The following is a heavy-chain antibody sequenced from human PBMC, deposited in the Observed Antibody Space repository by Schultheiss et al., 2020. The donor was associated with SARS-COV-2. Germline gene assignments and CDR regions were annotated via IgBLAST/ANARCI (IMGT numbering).Heavy chain of an antibody. J-gene: IGHJ3*02. Sequence: SETLSLTCSVSGDSIRSYYWSWIRQPPGKGLEWIGYIYHSGSTNYNPSLKSRVTISIDTSENQFSLKLSSVTAADTAVYYCARVLGGIAAAGTAFDIWGQGTMVTVSS. CDR3: ARVLGGIAAAGTAFDI. CDR2: IYHSGST. V-gene: IGHV4-59*08. D-gene: IGHD6-13*01. CDR1: GDSIRSYY.